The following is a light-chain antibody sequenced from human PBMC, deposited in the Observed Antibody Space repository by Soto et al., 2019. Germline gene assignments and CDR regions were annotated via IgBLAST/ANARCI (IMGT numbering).Light chain of an antibody. J-gene: IGKJ5*01. Sequence: AIQLTQSRASLSASVGDRVTITCRASQGISSALAWYQQKPGKAPKLLIYDASSLESGVPSRFSGSGSGTDFTLTISSLQPEDFATYYCQQFNSYTITFGQGTRLEIK. CDR1: QGISSA. CDR3: QQFNSYTIT. CDR2: DAS. V-gene: IGKV1-13*02.